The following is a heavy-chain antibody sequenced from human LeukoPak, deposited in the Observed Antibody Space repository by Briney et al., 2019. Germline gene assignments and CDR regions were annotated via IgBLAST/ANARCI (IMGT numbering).Heavy chain of an antibody. J-gene: IGHJ4*02. CDR3: AKGPYDYVWGSSYFDY. CDR2: ISGDGGST. D-gene: IGHD3-16*01. V-gene: IGHV3-43*02. CDR1: GFTFDDYA. Sequence: GGSLRLSCAASGFTFDDYAVHWVRQAPGKGLEWVSLISGDGGSTYYADSVKGRFTISRDNSKNSLYLQMNSLRTEDTALYYCAKGPYDYVWGSSYFDYWGQGTLVTVSS.